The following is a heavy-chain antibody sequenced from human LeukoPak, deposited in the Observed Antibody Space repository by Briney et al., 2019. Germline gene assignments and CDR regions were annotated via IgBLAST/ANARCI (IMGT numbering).Heavy chain of an antibody. Sequence: SETLSLTCTVSGGSISSSSYYWGWIRQPPGKGLEYIGSIYYSGTTYYSPSLKSRVTISADTSKNQFSLKLSSVTAADTAVYYCARVYYDSSGYPDYWGQGTLVTVSS. CDR1: GGSISSSSYY. J-gene: IGHJ4*02. V-gene: IGHV4-39*07. CDR2: IYYSGTT. D-gene: IGHD3-22*01. CDR3: ARVYYDSSGYPDY.